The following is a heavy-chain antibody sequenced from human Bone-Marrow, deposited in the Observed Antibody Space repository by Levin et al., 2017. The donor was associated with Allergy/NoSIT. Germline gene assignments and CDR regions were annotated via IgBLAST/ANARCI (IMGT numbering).Heavy chain of an antibody. J-gene: IGHJ4*02. Sequence: GGSLRLSCAASGFTVSNNYMSWVRQAPGKGLEWVSVIYSGDNTYYADSVKGRFTISRHNSKNTLYLQMNSLRAEDTAVYYCVARGRRLELADHFDYWGQGTLVTVSS. V-gene: IGHV3-53*01. CDR2: IYSGDNT. CDR3: VARGRRLELADHFDY. D-gene: IGHD1-1*01. CDR1: GFTVSNNY.